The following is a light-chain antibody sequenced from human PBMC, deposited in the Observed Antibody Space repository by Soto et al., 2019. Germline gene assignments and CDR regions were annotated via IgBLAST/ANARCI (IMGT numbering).Light chain of an antibody. CDR2: LGS. V-gene: IGKV2-28*01. CDR1: QSLLHSNGYNY. CDR3: AQGLATPFT. Sequence: DIVMTQSPLSLPVTPGEPASISCRSSQSLLHSNGYNYLDWYLQKPGQSPQLLIYLGSNRASGVPDRLSGSGSGTDFTLKISRVEAEDVGVYFCAQGLATPFTVGGGTKVDI. J-gene: IGKJ4*01.